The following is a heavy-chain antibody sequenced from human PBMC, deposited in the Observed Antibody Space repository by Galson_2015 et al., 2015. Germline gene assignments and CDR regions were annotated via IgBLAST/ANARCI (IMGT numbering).Heavy chain of an antibody. V-gene: IGHV1-8*01. J-gene: IGHJ5*02. Sequence: SVKVSCKASGYTFTSYDINWVRQATGQGPEWLGWMNPNTGDTGHAQKFQGRLTMTRDTSISTAYMELTSLRSEDTAVYYCARDRAGSGGGWFDPWGQGTLVTVSS. D-gene: IGHD6-13*01. CDR1: GYTFTSYD. CDR3: ARDRAGSGGGWFDP. CDR2: MNPNTGDT.